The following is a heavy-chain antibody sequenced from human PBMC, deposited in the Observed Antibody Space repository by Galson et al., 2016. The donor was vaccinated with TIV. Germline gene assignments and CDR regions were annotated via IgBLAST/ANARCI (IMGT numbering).Heavy chain of an antibody. D-gene: IGHD6-19*01. J-gene: IGHJ4*02. CDR2: VYYSGNT. CDR1: GFSLYTRGVG. CDR3: ARTSVVVSGTPFFDY. Sequence: LVKPTQTLTLTCTFSGFSLYTRGVGVGWIRQPPGKRLEWIGYVYYSGNTYYNPSLTSLKSRVTMSVDTSKNQFSLKLSSVTAVDTAVYYCARTSVVVSGTPFFDYWGRGTLVTVSS. V-gene: IGHV4-28*02.